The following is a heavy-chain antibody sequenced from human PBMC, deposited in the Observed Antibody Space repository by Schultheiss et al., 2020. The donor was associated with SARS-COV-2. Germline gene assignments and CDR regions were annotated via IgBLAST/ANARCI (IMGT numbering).Heavy chain of an antibody. D-gene: IGHD3-10*01. CDR1: GGSISSGGYS. Sequence: SETLSLTCAVSGGSISSGGYSWSWIRQPPGKGLEWIGYIYYSGSTYYNPSLKSRVTISVDTSKNQFSLKLSSVTAADTAVYYCARGGLLWFGVDLWGRGTLVTVSS. CDR2: IYYSGST. CDR3: ARGGLLWFGVDL. V-gene: IGHV4-61*08. J-gene: IGHJ2*01.